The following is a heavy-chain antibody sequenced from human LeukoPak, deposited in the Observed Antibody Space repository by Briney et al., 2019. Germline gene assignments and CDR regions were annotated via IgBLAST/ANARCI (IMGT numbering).Heavy chain of an antibody. Sequence: TSETLSLTCAVYGGSFSGYYRSWIRQPPGKGLEWIGEINHSGSTNYNPSLKSRVTISVDTSKNQFSLKLSSVTAADTAVYYCASAPYYYDSSGYYAYSVDYWGQGTLVTVSS. CDR3: ASAPYYYDSSGYYAYSVDY. CDR2: INHSGST. CDR1: GGSFSGYY. J-gene: IGHJ4*02. V-gene: IGHV4-34*01. D-gene: IGHD3-22*01.